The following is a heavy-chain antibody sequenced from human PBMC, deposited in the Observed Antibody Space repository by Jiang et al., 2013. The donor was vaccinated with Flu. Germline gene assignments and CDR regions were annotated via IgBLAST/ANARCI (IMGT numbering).Heavy chain of an antibody. V-gene: IGHV4-34*01. CDR1: GGSFSGYY. D-gene: IGHD3-9*01. Sequence: GSGLVKPSETLSLTCAVYGGSFSGYYWSWIRQPPGKGLEWIGEINHSGSTNYNPSLKSRVTISVDTSKNQFSLKLSSVTAADTAVYYCASSYYDILTGPYYYYYYMDVWGKGTTVTVSS. CDR2: INHSGST. CDR3: ASSYYDILTGPYYYYYYMDV. J-gene: IGHJ6*03.